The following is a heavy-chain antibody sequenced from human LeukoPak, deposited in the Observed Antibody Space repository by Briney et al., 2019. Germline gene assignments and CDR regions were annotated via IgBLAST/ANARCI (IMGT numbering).Heavy chain of an antibody. CDR3: AKDISAAAGMPNY. Sequence: GGSLRLSCAASGFTFDDYAMYWVRQAPGKGLEWVSGISWNSGSIGYADSVKGRFTISRDNAKNSLYLQMNSLRAGDTALYYCAKDISAAAGMPNYWGQGTLVTVSS. CDR2: ISWNSGSI. V-gene: IGHV3-9*01. D-gene: IGHD6-13*01. J-gene: IGHJ4*02. CDR1: GFTFDDYA.